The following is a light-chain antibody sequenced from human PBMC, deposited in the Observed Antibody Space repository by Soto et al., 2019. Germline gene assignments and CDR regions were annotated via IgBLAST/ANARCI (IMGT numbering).Light chain of an antibody. CDR2: GAS. CDR3: QHYVERSPIN. J-gene: IGKJ5*01. Sequence: EIVMTQSPGTLSLSPGERATLSCRASQSVSSRLAWYQQKPGQAPRLLISGASSRATGIPDRFSGSGSGTDFTLTISRLEPEDFALYYCQHYVERSPINFGQGTRLEIK. CDR1: QSVSSR. V-gene: IGKV3-20*01.